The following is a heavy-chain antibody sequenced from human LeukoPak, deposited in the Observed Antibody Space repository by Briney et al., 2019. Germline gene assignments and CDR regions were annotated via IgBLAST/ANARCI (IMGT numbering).Heavy chain of an antibody. Sequence: ASVKVSCKASGYTFTNYAIHWVRQAPGQRLEWMGWINAGNGNTKYSQKFQDRVTITRDTSASTAYMELSSLTSEDTATYYCARGACLLGYCSGDSCCLNWFDPWGQGTLVTVSS. D-gene: IGHD2-15*01. CDR1: GYTFTNYA. V-gene: IGHV1-3*01. CDR3: ARGACLLGYCSGDSCCLNWFDP. CDR2: INAGNGNT. J-gene: IGHJ5*02.